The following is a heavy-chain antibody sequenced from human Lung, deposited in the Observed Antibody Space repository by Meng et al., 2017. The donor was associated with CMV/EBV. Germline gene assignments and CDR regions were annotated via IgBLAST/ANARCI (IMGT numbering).Heavy chain of an antibody. CDR2: VSDTHGDT. CDR1: GFTFSSFD. D-gene: IGHD6-6*01. CDR3: ARLAARGY. Sequence: GGSLRLSCAASGFTFSSFDMSWVRQAPGKGLEWVSTVSDTHGDTYYADSVKGRFTISRDNSKSTLYLQMNSLRDDDTARYYCARLAARGYWGQGTLVTVSS. V-gene: IGHV3-23*01. J-gene: IGHJ4*02.